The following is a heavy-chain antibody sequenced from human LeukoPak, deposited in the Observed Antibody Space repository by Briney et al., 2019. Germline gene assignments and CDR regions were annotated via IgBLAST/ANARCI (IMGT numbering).Heavy chain of an antibody. J-gene: IGHJ4*02. D-gene: IGHD3-9*01. CDR1: GFTFSSYA. Sequence: GGSLRLSCAASGFTFSSYAMSWVRQAPGKGLEWVSAISGSGGSTYYADSVKGRFTISRDNSKNTLYLQMNSLRAEDTAVYYCVKAILTGYYRGYFDYWGQGNLVTVSS. V-gene: IGHV3-23*01. CDR2: ISGSGGST. CDR3: VKAILTGYYRGYFDY.